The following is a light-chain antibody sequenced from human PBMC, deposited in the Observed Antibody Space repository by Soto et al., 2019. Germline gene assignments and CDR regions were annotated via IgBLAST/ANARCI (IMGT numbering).Light chain of an antibody. CDR3: SSYTTSNTRQIV. CDR1: SSDVGGYNY. CDR2: GVS. J-gene: IGLJ1*01. Sequence: SVLTQPASVSGSPGQSITISCTGTSSDVGGYNYVSWYQQHPGKAPKFMIYGVSNRPSGVSNRFSGSKSGNTASLTISGLQAEDEADYYCSSYTTSNTRQIVFGTGTKVTVL. V-gene: IGLV2-14*01.